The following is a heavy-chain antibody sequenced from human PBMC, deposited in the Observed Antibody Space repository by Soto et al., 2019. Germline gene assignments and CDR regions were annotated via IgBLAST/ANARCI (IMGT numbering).Heavy chain of an antibody. CDR1: GGSISSFY. D-gene: IGHD4-4*01. CDR2: IYYSGST. J-gene: IGHJ4*02. CDR3: ARHSETGYGNPYLDY. V-gene: IGHV4-59*08. Sequence: PSETLSLTXTVSGGSISSFYWSWIRQPPGKGLEWIGYIYYSGSTNYNPSLKSRVTISVDTSKNQFSLKLSSVTAADTAVYYCARHSETGYGNPYLDYGGQGTLVTVSS.